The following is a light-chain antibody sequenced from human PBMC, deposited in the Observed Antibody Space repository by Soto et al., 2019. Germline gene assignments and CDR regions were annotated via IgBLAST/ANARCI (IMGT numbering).Light chain of an antibody. J-gene: IGLJ3*02. CDR3: AAWDDSRSGV. Sequence: QSVLTQPPSASGTPGQRVTISCSGSSSNIGSSYVYWYQQLPGTAPKLLIYRNSQRPSGVPDRFSGSKSGTSASLAISGLRSDDEADYYCAAWDDSRSGVFGGGTKLTVL. CDR2: RNS. CDR1: SSNIGSSY. V-gene: IGLV1-47*01.